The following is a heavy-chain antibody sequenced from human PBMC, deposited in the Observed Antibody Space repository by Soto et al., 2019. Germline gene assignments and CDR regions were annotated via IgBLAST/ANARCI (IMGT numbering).Heavy chain of an antibody. CDR1: GGTFSSHT. V-gene: IGHV1-69*04. Sequence: APEKVSCKAPGGTFSSHTTSLLRRAPRQGLEWTGTIIPILGIATYAQKFQGWVAMTRDTSISAAYMELGRLRSDDAAVYYCAREPPRCCGGSCCWGDNYYGMDVWGQGTTVTVSS. CDR3: AREPPRCCGGSCCWGDNYYGMDV. CDR2: IIPILGIA. J-gene: IGHJ6*01. D-gene: IGHD2-15*01.